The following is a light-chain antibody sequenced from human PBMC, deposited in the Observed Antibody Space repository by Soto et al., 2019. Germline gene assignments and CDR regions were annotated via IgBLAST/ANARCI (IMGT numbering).Light chain of an antibody. Sequence: DIPMTQYPSTLSGSVGDRVTITCRASQTISSWLAWYQQKPGKAPKPLIYKASTLKSGVPSRFSGSGSGTEFTLTISSLQPDDFATYYCQHYNSYSEAFGQGTKVDIK. CDR1: QTISSW. J-gene: IGKJ1*01. V-gene: IGKV1-5*03. CDR2: KAS. CDR3: QHYNSYSEA.